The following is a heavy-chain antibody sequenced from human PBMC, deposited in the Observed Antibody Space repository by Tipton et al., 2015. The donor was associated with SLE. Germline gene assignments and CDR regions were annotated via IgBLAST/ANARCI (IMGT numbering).Heavy chain of an antibody. D-gene: IGHD5-12*01. CDR1: GGSFSGHF. Sequence: TLSLTCTVDGGSFSGHFWSWIRQPPGKGLEWIGEINYSGSTNYNPSLKSRVTISVDTSKNQFSLRLSSVTAADTAVYYCVRVEGAYDQYYFDYWGQGVLVTVSS. CDR2: INYSGST. CDR3: VRVEGAYDQYYFDY. J-gene: IGHJ4*02. V-gene: IGHV4-34*01.